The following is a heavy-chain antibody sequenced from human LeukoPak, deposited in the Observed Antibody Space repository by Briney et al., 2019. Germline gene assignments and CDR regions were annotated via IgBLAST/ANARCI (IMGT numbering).Heavy chain of an antibody. CDR1: GYTFTSYY. Sequence: ASVKVSCKASGYTFTSYYMHWVRQAPGQGLEWMGRITTHNGDTDYAQNLQGRVTITTDISTSTAYMELRSLRSDDTAVYYCARGAAIFGVVITPNWFDPWGQGTLVTVSS. D-gene: IGHD3-3*01. V-gene: IGHV1-18*04. CDR3: ARGAAIFGVVITPNWFDP. CDR2: ITTHNGDT. J-gene: IGHJ5*02.